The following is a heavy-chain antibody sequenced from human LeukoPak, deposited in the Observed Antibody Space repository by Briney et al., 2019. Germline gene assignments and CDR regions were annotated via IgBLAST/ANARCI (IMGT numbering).Heavy chain of an antibody. CDR2: INPNSGGT. J-gene: IGHJ3*02. CDR1: GYTFTGYY. D-gene: IGHD3-22*01. Sequence: ASVKVSCKASGYTFTGYYMHWVRQAPGQGLEWMGRINPNSGGTNYAQKFQGRVTMTRDTSISTAYMELSRLRSDDTAVYYCARANYYDSSGYYYDVAFDIWGQGTMVTVSS. CDR3: ARANYYDSSGYYYDVAFDI. V-gene: IGHV1-2*06.